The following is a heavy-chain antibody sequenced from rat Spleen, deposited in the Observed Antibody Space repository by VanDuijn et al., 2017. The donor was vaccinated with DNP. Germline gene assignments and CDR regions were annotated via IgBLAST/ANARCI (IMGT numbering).Heavy chain of an antibody. CDR2: ITSSGGST. CDR1: GFTFNKYW. D-gene: IGHD1-11*01. J-gene: IGHJ3*01. CDR3: TTHGASYGLNWFAY. Sequence: EVQLVESGGGLVQPGRSLKPSCVASGFTFNKYWMTWIRQVPGKGLEWVAAITSSGGSTYYPDSVKGRFTISRDNAKNTLYLQMDSLRSEDNATYYCTTHGASYGLNWFAYWGQGTLVTVSS. V-gene: IGHV5-31*01.